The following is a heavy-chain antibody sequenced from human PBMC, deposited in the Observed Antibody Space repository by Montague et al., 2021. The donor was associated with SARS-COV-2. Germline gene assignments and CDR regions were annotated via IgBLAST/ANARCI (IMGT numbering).Heavy chain of an antibody. V-gene: IGHV3-30*01. CDR1: GFTFLSYA. CDR2: ISYDGNNK. D-gene: IGHD1-26*01. CDR3: ARTYSGTYFDYFDY. J-gene: IGHJ4*02. Sequence: SLRLSCAASGFTFLSYAIHWVRQVPDKGLEWVAVISYDGNNKYYADSVKGRFTISRDNSKNTLFLQMNSLKPEDTAVYYCARTYSGTYFDYFDYWGQGTLVTVSS.